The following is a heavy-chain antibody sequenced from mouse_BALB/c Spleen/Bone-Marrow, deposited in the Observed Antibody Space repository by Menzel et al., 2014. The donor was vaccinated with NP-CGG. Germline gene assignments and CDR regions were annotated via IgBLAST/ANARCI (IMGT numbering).Heavy chain of an antibody. D-gene: IGHD2-12*01. CDR3: ERDYDEWFAY. J-gene: IGHJ3*01. CDR1: GFSLTSYG. Sequence: QVQLKESGPGLVAPSQSLSITCTVSGFSLTSYGVHWVRQPPGKGLEWLGVIWAGGSTNYNSALISRLSINKDNSKSQVFLKMNSLQTDDTAKYYSERDYDEWFAYWGQGTMVTVSA. CDR2: IWAGGST. V-gene: IGHV2-9*02.